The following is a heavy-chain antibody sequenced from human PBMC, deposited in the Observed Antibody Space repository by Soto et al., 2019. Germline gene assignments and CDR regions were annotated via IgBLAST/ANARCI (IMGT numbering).Heavy chain of an antibody. CDR2: IYYSGST. V-gene: IGHV4-59*01. CDR3: ARDKNTYYYDSSGYYRSPYYYFGMDV. CDR1: GGSISSYY. J-gene: IGHJ6*01. Sequence: QVQLQESGPGLVKPSETLSLTCTVSGGSISSYYWSWIRQPPGKGLEWIGYIYYSGSTNYNPSLTRRVTISVDTCKNQCSLKLSSVTAADTAVYYCARDKNTYYYDSSGYYRSPYYYFGMDVWGQGSTFTVSS. D-gene: IGHD3-22*01.